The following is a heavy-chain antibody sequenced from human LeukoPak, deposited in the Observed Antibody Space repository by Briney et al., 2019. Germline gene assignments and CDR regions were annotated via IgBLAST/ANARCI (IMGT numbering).Heavy chain of an antibody. CDR3: AELGITMIGGV. J-gene: IGHJ6*04. D-gene: IGHD3-10*02. CDR1: EFDTTYE. Sequence: GGSLRLSCETPEFDTTYEMNWVRQAPGKGLEWVSYISSAAVTTYYADSVKGRFTISRDNAKNSLYLQMNSLRAEDTAVYYCAELGITMIGGVWGKGTTVTISS. CDR2: ISSAAVTT. V-gene: IGHV3-48*03.